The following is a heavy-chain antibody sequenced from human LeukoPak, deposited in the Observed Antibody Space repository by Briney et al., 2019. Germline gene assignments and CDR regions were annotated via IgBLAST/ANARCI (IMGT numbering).Heavy chain of an antibody. V-gene: IGHV4-39*07. CDR3: ARVIQWLGFDY. J-gene: IGHJ4*02. CDR1: GGSISSNSYY. Sequence: PSETLSLTCTVSGGSISSNSYYWGWIRQPPGKGLEWIGNVYYSGSTYYNPSLKSRVTISVDTSKNQFSLNLSSVTAADTAVYYCARVIQWLGFDYWGQGTLVTVSS. D-gene: IGHD6-19*01. CDR2: VYYSGST.